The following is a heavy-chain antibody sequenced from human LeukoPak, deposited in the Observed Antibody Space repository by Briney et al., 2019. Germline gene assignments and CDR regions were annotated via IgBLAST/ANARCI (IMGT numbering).Heavy chain of an antibody. Sequence: ASVKVSCKASRGTFSNYAISWVRQAPGQGLEWVGWINPNNGDTTYTEKFQGRITVTRDTSISTAYLELSRLRTNDTAVYYCARVGPTQDWGQGTLVTVSS. CDR1: RGTFSNYA. CDR2: INPNNGDT. CDR3: ARVGPTQD. D-gene: IGHD1-26*01. V-gene: IGHV1-2*02. J-gene: IGHJ4*02.